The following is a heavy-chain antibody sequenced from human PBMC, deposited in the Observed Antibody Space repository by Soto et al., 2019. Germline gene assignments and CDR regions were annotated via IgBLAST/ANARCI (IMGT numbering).Heavy chain of an antibody. CDR3: AGFIVGATPHDY. J-gene: IGHJ4*02. D-gene: IGHD1-26*01. CDR2: IYYSGST. V-gene: IGHV4-59*01. CDR1: GGSISSYY. Sequence: SETLSLTCTVSGGSISSYYWSWIRQPPGKGLEWIGYIYYSGSTNYNPSLKSRVTISVDTSKNQFSLKLSSVTAADTAVYYCAGFIVGATPHDYWGQGTLVTVSS.